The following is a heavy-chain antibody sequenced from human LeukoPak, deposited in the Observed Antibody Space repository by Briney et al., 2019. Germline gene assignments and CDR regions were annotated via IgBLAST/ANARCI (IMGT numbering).Heavy chain of an antibody. CDR1: GFTFSDYD. V-gene: IGHV3-13*01. Sequence: GGSLRLSCAASGFTFSDYDMDWVRQATGKGLEWVSAIGTAGDTYYTGSVKGRFTISRENAKNSLYLQMNSLRAGDTAVYYCARVAKERVGGVYYFDYWGQGTLVTVSS. CDR3: ARVAKERVGGVYYFDY. D-gene: IGHD1-1*01. CDR2: IGTAGDT. J-gene: IGHJ4*02.